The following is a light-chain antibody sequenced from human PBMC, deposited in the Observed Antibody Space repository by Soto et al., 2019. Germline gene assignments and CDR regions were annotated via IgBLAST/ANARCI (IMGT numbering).Light chain of an antibody. J-gene: IGKJ2*01. CDR2: DVS. CDR3: QHYNNWPYT. CDR1: QSVSSN. Sequence: EIVMTQSPATLSVSPGEIATLSCRASQSVSSNLAWYQQKPGQAPTLLISDVSTRATGVPARFSGSGSGTDFTLTITSMQSEDCAVYYCQHYNNWPYTFGQGTKVEIK. V-gene: IGKV3-15*01.